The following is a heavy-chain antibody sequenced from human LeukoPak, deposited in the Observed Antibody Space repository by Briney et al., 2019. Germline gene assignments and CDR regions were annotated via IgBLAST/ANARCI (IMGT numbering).Heavy chain of an antibody. D-gene: IGHD3-9*01. CDR1: GFTFSSYG. CDR3: AKIPMLRYFDWTHDAFDI. J-gene: IGHJ3*02. CDR2: ISYDGSNK. V-gene: IGHV3-30*18. Sequence: GGSLRLSCAASGFTFSSYGMHWVRQAPGKGLEWVAVISYDGSNKYYADSVKGRFTISRDNSKNTLYLQMNSLRAEDTAAYYCAKIPMLRYFDWTHDAFDIWGQGTMVTVSS.